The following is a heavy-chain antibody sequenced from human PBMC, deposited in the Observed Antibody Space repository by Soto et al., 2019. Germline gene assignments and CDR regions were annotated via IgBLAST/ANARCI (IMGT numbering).Heavy chain of an antibody. Sequence: PGGSLRLSCAASGFTFSSYAMHWVRQAPGKGLEWVAVISYDGSNKYYADSAKGRFTISRDNSKNTLYLQMNSLRAEDTAVYYCARTRGSYPGYDAFDIWGEGTMVTVSS. CDR1: GFTFSSYA. CDR3: ARTRGSYPGYDAFDI. V-gene: IGHV3-30-3*01. J-gene: IGHJ3*02. CDR2: ISYDGSNK. D-gene: IGHD1-26*01.